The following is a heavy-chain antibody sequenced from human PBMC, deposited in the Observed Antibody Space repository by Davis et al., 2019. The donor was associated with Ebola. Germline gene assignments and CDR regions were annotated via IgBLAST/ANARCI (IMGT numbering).Heavy chain of an antibody. J-gene: IGHJ3*01. CDR1: GDSISSGSYY. Sequence: SETLSLTCTVSGDSISSGSYYWSWILQPAGGGLEWIGHIYTCGSTNYNTSLKSRVTISVDTSNNQFSLKLSSVTAADTAVYYCARGVFEYSGSSLDGFAVWGQGVMVTVSS. D-gene: IGHD5-12*01. CDR2: IYTCGST. V-gene: IGHV4-61*09. CDR3: ARGVFEYSGSSLDGFAV.